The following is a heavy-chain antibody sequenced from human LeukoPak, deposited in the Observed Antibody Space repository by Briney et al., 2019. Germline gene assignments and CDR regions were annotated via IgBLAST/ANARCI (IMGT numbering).Heavy chain of an antibody. Sequence: ASVKVSCKASGYTFTNFDINWVRQATGQGLEWMGWMNPNSGNTGYAQKFQGRVTMTRNTSISTAYMELSGLRSEDTAVYYCASRYGSGSQYFDYWGQGTLVTVSS. CDR2: MNPNSGNT. V-gene: IGHV1-8*02. CDR1: GYTFTNFD. D-gene: IGHD3-10*01. J-gene: IGHJ4*02. CDR3: ASRYGSGSQYFDY.